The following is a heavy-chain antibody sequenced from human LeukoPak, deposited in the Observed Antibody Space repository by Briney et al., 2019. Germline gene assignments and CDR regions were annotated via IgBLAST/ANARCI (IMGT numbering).Heavy chain of an antibody. V-gene: IGHV3-74*03. J-gene: IGHJ4*02. D-gene: IGHD2-2*03. CDR3: AKDLVDIVVVPAAYWGYYFDY. Sequence: GGSLRLSCAASGFTLSSNWMYWVRQAPGKGLVWVSRIISDGSSSTYADSVKGRFTISRDDAKNTLYLQMHSLRAEDTAVYYCAKDLVDIVVVPAAYWGYYFDYWGQGTLVTVSS. CDR1: GFTLSSNW. CDR2: IISDGSSS.